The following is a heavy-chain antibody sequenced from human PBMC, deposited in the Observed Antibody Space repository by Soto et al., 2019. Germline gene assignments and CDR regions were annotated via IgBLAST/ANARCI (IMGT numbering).Heavy chain of an antibody. CDR3: ARAVEDTVVVVAVSYPYYYFDY. CDR1: GGSISSGGYY. J-gene: IGHJ4*02. Sequence: SETLSLTCTVSGGSISSGGYYWSWIRQHPGKGLEWIGYIYYSGSTYYNPSLKSRVTISVDTSKNQFSLKLSSVTAADTAVYYCARAVEDTVVVVAVSYPYYYFDYWGQGTLVTVSS. V-gene: IGHV4-31*03. D-gene: IGHD2-15*01. CDR2: IYYSGST.